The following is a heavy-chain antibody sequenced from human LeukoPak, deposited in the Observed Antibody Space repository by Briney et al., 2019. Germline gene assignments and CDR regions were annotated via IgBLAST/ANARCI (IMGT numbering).Heavy chain of an antibody. J-gene: IGHJ4*02. CDR2: ITHNGGTQ. Sequence: QPGTSLSLSCAASGFTFGNYAIHWVRQVPGEGLEWVAIITHNGGTQYYADSVKGRFTISRDNSQSTVFLQMNSLRPEDTAVYYCARDAQSGAFSDFDYWGQGTLVTVSS. D-gene: IGHD1-26*01. CDR1: GFTFGNYA. CDR3: ARDAQSGAFSDFDY. V-gene: IGHV3-30-3*01.